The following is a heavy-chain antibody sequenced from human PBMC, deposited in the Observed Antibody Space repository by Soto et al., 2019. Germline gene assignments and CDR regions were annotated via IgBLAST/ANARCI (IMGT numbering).Heavy chain of an antibody. CDR1: GYTFTTYG. CDR2: ISAYNGNT. D-gene: IGHD3-10*02. V-gene: IGHV1-18*01. CDR3: ARQEGHIEPMIGEFDF. Sequence: QVQLVQSGPEVKKPGASVMLSCKASGYTFTTYGVRWVRQAPGLGLEWMGWISAYNGNTNYAQKFHGRVTMTTDASANTACLELRSLRSDDTAVYYCARQEGHIEPMIGEFDFWGQGTLVTVSS. J-gene: IGHJ4*02.